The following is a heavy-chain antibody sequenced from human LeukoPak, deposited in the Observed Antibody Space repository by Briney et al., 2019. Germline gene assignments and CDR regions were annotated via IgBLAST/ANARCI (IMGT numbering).Heavy chain of an antibody. CDR1: GYSFIGYY. Sequence: ASVKVSCKASGYSFIGYYMHWVRQAPGQGLEWMGWIKSNSGGTHYAQKFQGRVTMTRDTSISTAYMELSRLRSDDTAVYYCARDARRITMVRGVMLNWFDPWGQGTLVTVSS. CDR3: ARDARRITMVRGVMLNWFDP. D-gene: IGHD3-10*01. CDR2: IKSNSGGT. V-gene: IGHV1-2*02. J-gene: IGHJ5*02.